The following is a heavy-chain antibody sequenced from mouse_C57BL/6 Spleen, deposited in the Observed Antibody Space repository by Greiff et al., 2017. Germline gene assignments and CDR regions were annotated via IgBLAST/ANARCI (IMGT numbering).Heavy chain of an antibody. CDR3: ARSSTADFDY. CDR1: GYTFTSYW. CDR2: IDPSDSYT. D-gene: IGHD4-1*02. Sequence: QVQLQQPGAELVKPGASVKLSCKASGYTFTSYWMQWVKQRPGQGLEWIGEIDPSDSYTNYNQKFKGKATLTVDTSSSTAYMQHSSLTSEDSAVYYCARSSTADFDYWGQGTTLTVSS. V-gene: IGHV1-50*01. J-gene: IGHJ2*01.